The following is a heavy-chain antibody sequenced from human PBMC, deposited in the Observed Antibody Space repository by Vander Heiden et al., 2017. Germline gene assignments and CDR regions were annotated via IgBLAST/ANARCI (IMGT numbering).Heavy chain of an antibody. Sequence: ANIKQDGSEKYYVDSVKGRFTISRDNAKNSLYLQMNSLRAEDTAVYYCARAGRGDAFDIWGQGTMVTVYS. V-gene: IGHV3-7*01. D-gene: IGHD3-10*01. J-gene: IGHJ3*02. CDR2: IKQDGSEK. CDR3: ARAGRGDAFDI.